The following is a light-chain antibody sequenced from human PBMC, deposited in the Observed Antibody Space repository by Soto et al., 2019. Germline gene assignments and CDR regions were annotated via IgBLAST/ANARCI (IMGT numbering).Light chain of an antibody. V-gene: IGKV1-12*01. CDR3: QQTNTFPST. CDR1: QDINNW. J-gene: IGKJ5*01. CDR2: AAS. Sequence: DIQMTQSPSSLSASVGDRVTITCRASQDINNWLAWYQHKPGKAPKLLIFAASILQGGVPSRFSGSGSGPEFTLTISSLQPEDFATYYCQQTNTFPSTFGQGTRLE.